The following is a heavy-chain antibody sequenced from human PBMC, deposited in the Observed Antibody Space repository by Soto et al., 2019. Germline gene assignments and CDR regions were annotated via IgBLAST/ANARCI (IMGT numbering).Heavy chain of an antibody. D-gene: IGHD3-22*01. CDR2: IYYSGST. V-gene: IGHV4-59*01. CDR3: ASNYDSSGYYLYY. J-gene: IGHJ4*02. CDR1: GFSISSYC. Sequence: SDTLSLTCTFSGFSISSYCLSWIRQPPGKGLEWIGYIYYSGSTNYNPSLKSRVTISVDTSKNQFSLKLSSVTAADTAVYYCASNYDSSGYYLYYWGQGTLVNVSS.